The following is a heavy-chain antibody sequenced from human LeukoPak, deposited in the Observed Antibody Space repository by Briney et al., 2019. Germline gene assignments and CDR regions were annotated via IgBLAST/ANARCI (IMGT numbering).Heavy chain of an antibody. Sequence: ASVKVSCKTSGYTFTAHYMHWVRQAPGQGLEWMGWINPNSDFTNFAQNFQGRVTMTSDTSISTAYMELSRLRSDDTAVYYCARAISAGSPITASDCWGQGTLVTVSS. D-gene: IGHD2-15*01. V-gene: IGHV1-2*02. CDR3: ARAISAGSPITASDC. CDR2: INPNSDFT. CDR1: GYTFTAHY. J-gene: IGHJ4*02.